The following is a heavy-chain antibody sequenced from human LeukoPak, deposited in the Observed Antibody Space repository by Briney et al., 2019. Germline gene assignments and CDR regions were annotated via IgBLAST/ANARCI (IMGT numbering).Heavy chain of an antibody. Sequence: SETLSLTCTVSGGSISRYYWSWIRQPPGKGLEWIAYIYYSRSTNYNPSLKSRVTISVDTSKNQFSLKLSSVTAADTAVYYCARAARRDAFDIWGQGTMVTVSS. CDR3: ARAARRDAFDI. J-gene: IGHJ3*02. CDR1: GGSISRYY. V-gene: IGHV4-59*01. CDR2: IYYSRST.